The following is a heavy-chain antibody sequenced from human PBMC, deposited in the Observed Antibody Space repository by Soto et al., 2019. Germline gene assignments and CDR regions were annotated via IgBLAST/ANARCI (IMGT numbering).Heavy chain of an antibody. J-gene: IGHJ4*02. D-gene: IGHD1-26*01. CDR2: ISAYNGNT. Sequence: ASVKVSCKASGYTFTSYGISWGRQAPGQGLEWMGWISAYNGNTNYAQKLQGRVAMTTDTSTSTAYMELRSLRSDDTAVYYCARVGGYSGSYHVDYWGQGTLVTVSS. CDR3: ARVGGYSGSYHVDY. CDR1: GYTFTSYG. V-gene: IGHV1-18*01.